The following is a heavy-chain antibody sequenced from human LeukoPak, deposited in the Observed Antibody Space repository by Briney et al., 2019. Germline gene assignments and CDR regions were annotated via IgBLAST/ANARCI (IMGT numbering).Heavy chain of an antibody. CDR1: GFTFSSYG. CDR3: AKGRYYYDSSGYHDY. Sequence: PGRPLRLSCAASGFTFSSYGMHWVRQAPGKGLEWVAVIWYDGSNKYYADSVKGRFTISRDNSKNTLYLQMNSLRAEDTAVYYCAKGRYYYDSSGYHDYWGQGTLVTVSS. J-gene: IGHJ4*02. CDR2: IWYDGSNK. D-gene: IGHD3-22*01. V-gene: IGHV3-33*06.